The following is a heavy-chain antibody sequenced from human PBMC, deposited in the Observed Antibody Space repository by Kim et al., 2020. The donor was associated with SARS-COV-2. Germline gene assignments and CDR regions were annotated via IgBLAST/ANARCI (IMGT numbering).Heavy chain of an antibody. J-gene: IGHJ4*02. Sequence: GGSLRLSCAASGFTFSSYSMNWVRQAPGKGLEWVSSISSSSSYIYYADSVKGRFTISRDNAKNSLYLQMNSLRAEDTAVYYCARDRASSDELFDYWGQGTLVTVSS. V-gene: IGHV3-21*01. CDR2: ISSSSSYI. CDR3: ARDRASSDELFDY. D-gene: IGHD6-19*01. CDR1: GFTFSSYS.